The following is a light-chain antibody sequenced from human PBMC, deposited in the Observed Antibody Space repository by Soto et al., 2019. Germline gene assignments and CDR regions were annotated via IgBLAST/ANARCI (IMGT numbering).Light chain of an antibody. J-gene: IGKJ1*01. CDR1: QSGSSN. Sequence: EIVMTQSPATLSVSPGERATLSCRASQSGSSNLAWYQPKPGQAPRLLIYGASTSATGIPARYSGSGSGTEFTLTISSLQSEDFAVYYCQQYNNWPRTFGQGTKVDIK. CDR2: GAS. CDR3: QQYNNWPRT. V-gene: IGKV3-15*01.